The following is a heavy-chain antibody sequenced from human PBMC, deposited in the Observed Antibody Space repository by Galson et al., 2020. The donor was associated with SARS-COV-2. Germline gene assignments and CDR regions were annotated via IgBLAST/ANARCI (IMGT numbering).Heavy chain of an antibody. V-gene: IGHV3-30*04. CDR2: ISYDGSQE. J-gene: IGHJ6*02. CDR1: GFMFSYYA. Sequence: GGSLRLSCAASGFMFSYYAMHWVRQTPGKGLEWVAVISYDGSQEDYADSVKGRFTISRDNSKNTLSLQMNSLRVEDTAVYYCAREDLGIFGVVMGVWGQGTTVNVS. CDR3: AREDLGIFGVVMGV. D-gene: IGHD3-3*01.